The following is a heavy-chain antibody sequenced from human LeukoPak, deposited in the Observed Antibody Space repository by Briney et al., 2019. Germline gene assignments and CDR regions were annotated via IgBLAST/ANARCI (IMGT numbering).Heavy chain of an antibody. CDR1: GGTFSSYA. J-gene: IGHJ6*03. D-gene: IGHD6-13*01. V-gene: IGHV1-69*05. CDR2: IIPIFGTA. Sequence: SVKVSCKASGGTFSSYAISWVRQAPGQGLEWMGGIIPIFGTANYAQKFQGRVMITTDESTSTAYMELSSLRSEDTAVYYCARPGYSSSWFPHYYYYMDVWGKGTTVTVSS. CDR3: ARPGYSSSWFPHYYYYMDV.